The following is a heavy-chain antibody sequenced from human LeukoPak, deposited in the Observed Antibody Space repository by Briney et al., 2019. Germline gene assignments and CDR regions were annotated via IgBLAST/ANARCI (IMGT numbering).Heavy chain of an antibody. CDR2: ISPYNGNT. CDR1: GYTFSIYG. Sequence: ASVKVSCKTSGYTFSIYGISWVRQAPGQGLEWVAWISPYNGNTNYAQKFQGRLTMTTDSSTSTAYMELRSLRSDDTAVYYCARGGCSYGYMGYFDYWGQGTLVTVSS. D-gene: IGHD5-18*01. J-gene: IGHJ4*02. CDR3: ARGGCSYGYMGYFDY. V-gene: IGHV1-18*01.